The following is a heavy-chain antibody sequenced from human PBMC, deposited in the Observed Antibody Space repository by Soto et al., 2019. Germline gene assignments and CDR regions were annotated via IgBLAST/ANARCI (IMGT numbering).Heavy chain of an antibody. Sequence: PSETLSLTCTVSGGSISSGGYYWSWIRQHPGKGLEWIGYIYYSGSTYYNPSLKSRVTISVDTSKNQFSLKLSSVTAADTAVYYCARGERKILTGYPSLDYWGQGTLVTVSS. CDR2: IYYSGST. V-gene: IGHV4-31*03. CDR1: GGSISSGGYY. J-gene: IGHJ4*02. D-gene: IGHD3-9*01. CDR3: ARGERKILTGYPSLDY.